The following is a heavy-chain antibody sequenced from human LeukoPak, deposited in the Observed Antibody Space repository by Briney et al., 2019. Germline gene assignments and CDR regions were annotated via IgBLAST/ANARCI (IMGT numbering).Heavy chain of an antibody. CDR1: GFTFTNAW. CDR2: ISGSGSGGST. CDR3: AKNPPSGIAVAEFDP. V-gene: IGHV3-23*01. Sequence: GGSLRLSCAASGFTFTNAWMSWVRQAPGKGLEWVSNISGSGSGGSTYYADSVKGRFTISRDNSKNTLYLQMNSLRAEDTAVYYCAKNPPSGIAVAEFDPWGQGTLVTVSS. J-gene: IGHJ5*02. D-gene: IGHD6-19*01.